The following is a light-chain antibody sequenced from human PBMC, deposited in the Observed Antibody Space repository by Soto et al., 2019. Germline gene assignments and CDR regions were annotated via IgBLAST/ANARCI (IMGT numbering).Light chain of an antibody. Sequence: EIVMTQSPATLSVSPGERATLYCRASQSVSSNLAWYQQKPGQAPRLLIYGASTRATGIPARFSGSGCGTEFTLTISSLQSEDFAVYYCQQYNNWPTFGQGTKVDI. CDR1: QSVSSN. V-gene: IGKV3-15*01. J-gene: IGKJ1*01. CDR3: QQYNNWPT. CDR2: GAS.